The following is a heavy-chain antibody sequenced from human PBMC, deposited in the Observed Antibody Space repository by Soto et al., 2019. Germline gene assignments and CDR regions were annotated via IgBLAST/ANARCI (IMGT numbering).Heavy chain of an antibody. CDR2: IYYSGST. CDR3: ARHRSHFSRNSGSYFDY. V-gene: IGHV4-39*01. J-gene: IGHJ4*02. CDR1: GGSISSSSYY. Sequence: QLQLQESGPGLVKPSETLSLTCTVSGGSISSSSYYWGWIRQPPGKGLEWIGSIYYSGSTYYNPSLKSRVTISVDTSKNQFSLKLSSVTAADTAVYYCARHRSHFSRNSGSYFDYWGQGTLVTVSS. D-gene: IGHD1-26*01.